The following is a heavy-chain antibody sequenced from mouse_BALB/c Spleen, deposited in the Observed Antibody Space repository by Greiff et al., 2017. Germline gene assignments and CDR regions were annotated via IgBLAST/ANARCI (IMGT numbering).Heavy chain of an antibody. CDR2: ISSGSSTI. J-gene: IGHJ4*01. Sequence: EVQRVESGGGLVQPGGSRKLSCAASGFTFSSFGMHWVRQAPEKGLEWVAYISSGSSTIYYADTVKGRFTISRDNPKNTLFLQMTSLRSEDTAMYYCARGGLYAMDYWGQGTSVTVSS. CDR1: GFTFSSFG. CDR3: ARGGLYAMDY. V-gene: IGHV5-17*02. D-gene: IGHD3-1*01.